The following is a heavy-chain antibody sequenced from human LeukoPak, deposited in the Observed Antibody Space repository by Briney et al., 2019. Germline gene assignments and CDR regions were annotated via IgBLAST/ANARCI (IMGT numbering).Heavy chain of an antibody. Sequence: GGSLRLSCAASGFTFDTYGMHWVRQAPGKGLEWVAVIWFDRTNKYYADSVKGRFTISRDNSKNTLYLQMNSLRAEDTALYYCARDHLPYNWNYGLFDYWGQGTLVTVSS. D-gene: IGHD1-7*01. CDR3: ARDHLPYNWNYGLFDY. J-gene: IGHJ4*02. CDR2: IWFDRTNK. V-gene: IGHV3-33*01. CDR1: GFTFDTYG.